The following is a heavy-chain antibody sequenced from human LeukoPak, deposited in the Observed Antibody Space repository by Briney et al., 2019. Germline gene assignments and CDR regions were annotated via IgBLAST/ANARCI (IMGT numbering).Heavy chain of an antibody. J-gene: IGHJ4*02. V-gene: IGHV4-4*07. D-gene: IGHD3-16*01. CDR2: IYGGGNT. CDR1: SGSIHTHY. CDR3: ARDRSSAYYRDYFDY. Sequence: PSETLSLTCTVSSGSIHTHYWSWIRQPAGKGLEWIGRIYGGGNTDYNPSLKSRVTMSVDTSENRFSLKLISVTAADTALYYCARDRSSAYYRDYFDYWGQGILVTVFS.